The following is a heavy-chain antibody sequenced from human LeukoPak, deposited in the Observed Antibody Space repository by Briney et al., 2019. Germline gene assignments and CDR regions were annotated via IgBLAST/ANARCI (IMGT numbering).Heavy chain of an antibody. Sequence: GGSLRLSCAASGFKVDDYTMHWVRRPPGKGLEWVSLVSWNSDHTSYADSVKGRFTISRDNSKNSLYLEMSSLRIEDTAFYYCAKDFQGIVGATQIDFWGRGTLVTVSS. CDR2: VSWNSDHT. J-gene: IGHJ4*02. D-gene: IGHD1-26*01. V-gene: IGHV3-43*01. CDR1: GFKVDDYT. CDR3: AKDFQGIVGATQIDF.